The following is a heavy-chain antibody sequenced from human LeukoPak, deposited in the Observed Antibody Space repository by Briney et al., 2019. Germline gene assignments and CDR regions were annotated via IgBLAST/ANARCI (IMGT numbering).Heavy chain of an antibody. V-gene: IGHV1-69*05. D-gene: IGHD3-3*01. CDR3: ARATIFGVILDP. J-gene: IGHJ5*02. CDR1: GGTFSSYA. CDR2: IIPIFGTA. Sequence: SVKVSCKASGGTFSSYAISWVRQAPGQGLEWMGGIIPIFGTANCAQKFQGRVTITTDESTSTAYMELSSLRSEDTAVYYCARATIFGVILDPWGQGTLVTVSS.